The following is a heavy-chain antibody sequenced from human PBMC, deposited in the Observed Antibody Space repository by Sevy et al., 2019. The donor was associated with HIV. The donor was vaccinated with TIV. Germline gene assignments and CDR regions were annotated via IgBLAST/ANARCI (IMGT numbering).Heavy chain of an antibody. CDR1: GFSFDSYG. D-gene: IGHD3-22*01. Sequence: GGSLRLSCAVSGFSFDSYGMTWVRQAPGKALEWVSAISGSGTRTYYADSVKGRFIISRDNSKNTLDLQMNSLRAEDTANYYCAKGGGGHYDPDEIAYYFYYYNMDVWGKGTTVTVSS. V-gene: IGHV3-23*01. CDR2: ISGSGTRT. J-gene: IGHJ6*03. CDR3: AKGGGGHYDPDEIAYYFYYYNMDV.